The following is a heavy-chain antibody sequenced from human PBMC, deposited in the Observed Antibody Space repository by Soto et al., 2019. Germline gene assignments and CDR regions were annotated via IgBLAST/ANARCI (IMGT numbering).Heavy chain of an antibody. Sequence: QVQLVESGGGVVQPGRSLRLSCAASGFTFNNYAMHWVRQAPGKGLEWVALISYDGSTKYYADSVTGRFTISRDNSKSTLYLQMNSLRAEDTAVYYSARSAPNYFDYWGQGTLVTVSS. J-gene: IGHJ4*02. CDR3: ARSAPNYFDY. V-gene: IGHV3-30-3*01. CDR1: GFTFNNYA. CDR2: ISYDGSTK.